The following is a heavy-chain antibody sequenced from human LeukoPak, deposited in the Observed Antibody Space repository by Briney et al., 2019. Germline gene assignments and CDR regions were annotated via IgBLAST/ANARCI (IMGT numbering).Heavy chain of an antibody. Sequence: SVKVSCKASGGTFSSYAISWVRQAPGQGLEWMGRIIPIFGTANYAQKFQGRVTITADKSTSTAYMELSSLRSEDTAVYYCAREDTTTVVGEAFDYLGQGTLVTVSS. CDR1: GGTFSSYA. CDR2: IIPIFGTA. CDR3: AREDTTTVVGEAFDY. D-gene: IGHD3-10*01. V-gene: IGHV1-69*06. J-gene: IGHJ4*02.